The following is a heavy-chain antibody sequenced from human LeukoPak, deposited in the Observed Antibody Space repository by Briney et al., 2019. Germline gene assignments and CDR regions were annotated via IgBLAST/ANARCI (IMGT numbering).Heavy chain of an antibody. V-gene: IGHV4-30-4*01. Sequence: SQTLSLTCTVSGGSISSGDYYWSWIRQPPGKGLEWIGYIYYSGSTYYSPSLKSRVTISVDTSKNQFSLKLSSVTAADTAVYYCARVLGYCSGGSCYSSRGPWHRGAFDIWGQGTMVTVSS. CDR3: ARVLGYCSGGSCYSSRGPWHRGAFDI. CDR2: IYYSGST. D-gene: IGHD2-15*01. CDR1: GGSISSGDYY. J-gene: IGHJ3*02.